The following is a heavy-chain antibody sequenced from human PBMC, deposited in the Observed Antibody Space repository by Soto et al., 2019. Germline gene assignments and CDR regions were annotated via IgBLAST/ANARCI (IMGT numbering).Heavy chain of an antibody. CDR3: ASPTDYNWNDY. Sequence: EVQLLESGGGLVQPGGSLRLSCAASGFTFSSYAMSWVRQAPGKGLEWISAVSGSGGSTYYEDSVKGRLTISRNNSKDTLYLQMNNLRAEYTAVYYCASPTDYNWNDYWGQGTLVTVSS. D-gene: IGHD1-20*01. CDR1: GFTFSSYA. V-gene: IGHV3-23*01. J-gene: IGHJ4*02. CDR2: VSGSGGST.